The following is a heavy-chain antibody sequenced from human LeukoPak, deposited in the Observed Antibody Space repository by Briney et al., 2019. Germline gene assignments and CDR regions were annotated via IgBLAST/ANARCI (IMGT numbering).Heavy chain of an antibody. D-gene: IGHD1-7*01. J-gene: IGHJ4*02. CDR1: GGSVSSHY. CDR3: ARLGNWNSVDY. V-gene: IGHV4-59*02. CDR2: ISDSGST. Sequence: SETLSLTCTVSGGSVSSHYWSWIRQPPGKGLQWIGYISDSGSTNYNPSLRSRVTISIDKANSHFSLRLISVTGADSAVYYCARLGNWNSVDYWGQGTLVTVSS.